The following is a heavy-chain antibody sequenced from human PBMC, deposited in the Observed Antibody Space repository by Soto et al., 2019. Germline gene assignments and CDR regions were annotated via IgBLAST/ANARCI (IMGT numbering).Heavy chain of an antibody. J-gene: IGHJ5*02. Sequence: QVHLQESGPGLVKPSQTLSLTCTVSGDAISRGGYYWGWIRQHPGKGLQWLGYSYFSGNSYYSPSFRGRTTISVDTSEHRCSLKLTSSTAADTAVYFCVRCRGYTSSGHGGWWFDPWGQGTLVTVSS. D-gene: IGHD6-19*01. CDR2: SYFSGNS. V-gene: IGHV4-31*03. CDR3: VRCRGYTSSGHGGWWFDP. CDR1: GDAISRGGYY.